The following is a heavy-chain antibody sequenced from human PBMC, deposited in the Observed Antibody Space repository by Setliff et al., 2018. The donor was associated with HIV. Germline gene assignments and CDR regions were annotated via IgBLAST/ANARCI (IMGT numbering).Heavy chain of an antibody. CDR1: GGSISSSSYY. CDR2: IYYSGNT. V-gene: IGHV4-39*07. J-gene: IGHJ3*02. Sequence: SETLSLTCTVSGGSISSSSYYWGWIRQPPGKGLEWIGSIYYSGNTYYNPSLKSRVTISVDTSKNQFSLKLTSVTAADTAMYYCARDLGYSCGDAFDIWGQGTMVTVSS. CDR3: ARDLGYSCGDAFDI. D-gene: IGHD5-18*01.